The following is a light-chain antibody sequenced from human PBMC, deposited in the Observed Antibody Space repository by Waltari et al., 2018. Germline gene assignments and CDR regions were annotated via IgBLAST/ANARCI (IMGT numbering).Light chain of an antibody. CDR2: TND. CDR1: RSKIRRDG. CDR3: AAWDDSLSGRV. Sequence: QSVVTQPPSVSGTPGQGVTVSCSGSRSKIRRDGVGWYQQVPGTAPKLPLHTNDQRPSGVPDRFSGSKSGTSASLAISGLQSEDEAHYYCAAWDDSLSGRVFGGGTKVTVL. J-gene: IGLJ2*01. V-gene: IGLV1-44*01.